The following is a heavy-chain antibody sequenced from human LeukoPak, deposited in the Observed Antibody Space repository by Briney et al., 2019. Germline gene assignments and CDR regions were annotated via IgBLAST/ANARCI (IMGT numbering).Heavy chain of an antibody. CDR2: IYSGGST. Sequence: GGSLRLSCAASGFTVSSNYMSWVRQAPGKGLEWVSVIYSGGSTYYADSVKGRFTISRDNSKNTLYLQMNSLRAEDTAVYYCARGPPYGDYYFDYGGQGTLVTVSS. V-gene: IGHV3-53*01. D-gene: IGHD4-17*01. J-gene: IGHJ4*02. CDR1: GFTVSSNY. CDR3: ARGPPYGDYYFDY.